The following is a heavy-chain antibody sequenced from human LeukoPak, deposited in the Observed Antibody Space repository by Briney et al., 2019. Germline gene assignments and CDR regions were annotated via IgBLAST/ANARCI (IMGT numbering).Heavy chain of an antibody. J-gene: IGHJ3*02. CDR2: IYYNGRT. V-gene: IGHV4-39*01. D-gene: IGHD3-3*01. Sequence: PSETLSLTCTVSGDSINNNNYYWGWIRQPPGKGLEWIGNIYYNGRTYYSPPLKSRGTMSVDTSNNQFSLKLSSVTAADTAVYYCARITDRTIFGEIMHGFDIWGQGTPVTVSS. CDR1: GDSINNNNYY. CDR3: ARITDRTIFGEIMHGFDI.